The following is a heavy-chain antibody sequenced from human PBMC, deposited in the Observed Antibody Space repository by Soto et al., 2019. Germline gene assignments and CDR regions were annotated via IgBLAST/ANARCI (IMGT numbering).Heavy chain of an antibody. D-gene: IGHD4-17*01. Sequence: GESLKISCKGSGYSFTSYWIGWVRQMPGKGLEWMGIIYPGDSDTRYSPSFQGQVTISADKSISTAYLQWRSLKASDTAMYYCARRPSTLDGDYETHFDYWGQGTLVTVSS. CDR1: GYSFTSYW. V-gene: IGHV5-51*01. CDR3: ARRPSTLDGDYETHFDY. CDR2: IYPGDSDT. J-gene: IGHJ4*02.